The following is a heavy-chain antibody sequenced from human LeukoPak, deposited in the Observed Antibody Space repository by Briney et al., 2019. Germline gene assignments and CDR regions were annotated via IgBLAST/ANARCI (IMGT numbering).Heavy chain of an antibody. CDR2: IYPGGSDT. CDR1: GYSFTSYW. Sequence: GESLKISCKGSGYSFTSYWIGWVRQMPGKGLEWMGIIYPGGSDTRYSPSFQGQVTISADKSISTAYLQWSSLKASDTAMYYCARLPDVAVAGTVGFFDYWGQGTLVTVSS. D-gene: IGHD6-19*01. J-gene: IGHJ4*02. CDR3: ARLPDVAVAGTVGFFDY. V-gene: IGHV5-51*01.